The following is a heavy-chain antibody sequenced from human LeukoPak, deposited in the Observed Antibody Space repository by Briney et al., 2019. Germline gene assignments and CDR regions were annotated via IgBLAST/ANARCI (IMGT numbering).Heavy chain of an antibody. J-gene: IGHJ4*02. D-gene: IGHD3-16*02. Sequence: GGSLRLSCAASGFTFSHYAMNWVRQAPGKGLEWVSSISGDSTDIYYADSVKGRFTISRDNAKNSLYLQMNSLRVEDTAVYYCVRHRTASDYWGLGALVTVSS. CDR3: VRHRTASDY. CDR1: GFTFSHYA. V-gene: IGHV3-21*01. CDR2: ISGDSTDI.